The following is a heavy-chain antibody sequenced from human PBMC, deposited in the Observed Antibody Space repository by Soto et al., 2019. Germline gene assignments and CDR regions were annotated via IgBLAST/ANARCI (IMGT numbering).Heavy chain of an antibody. V-gene: IGHV1-58*01. D-gene: IGHD1-26*01. CDR3: AELNSGSYLVY. J-gene: IGHJ4*02. CDR1: AFTFTSSA. Sequence: SVKFSCKTSAFTFTSSAVQRVRQARAQRLEWLGWIVFGSGNTNYAQKFQERVTITRDMSTSTPYMELSSLRSEDTAVYDCAELNSGSYLVYWGQGTLVTVSS. CDR2: IVFGSGNT.